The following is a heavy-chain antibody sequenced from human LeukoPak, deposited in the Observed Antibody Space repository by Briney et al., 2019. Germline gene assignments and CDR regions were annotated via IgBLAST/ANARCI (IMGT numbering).Heavy chain of an antibody. J-gene: IGHJ4*02. CDR3: AKGDAYYYDSSGLDY. CDR2: ISWNSGSI. Sequence: GGSLRLSCAASGFTFDAYAMHWVRRAPGKGLEWVSGISWNSGSIGYADSVKGRFTISRDNAKNSLYLQMNSLRAEDTALYYCAKGDAYYYDSSGLDYWGQGTLVTVSS. CDR1: GFTFDAYA. D-gene: IGHD3-22*01. V-gene: IGHV3-9*01.